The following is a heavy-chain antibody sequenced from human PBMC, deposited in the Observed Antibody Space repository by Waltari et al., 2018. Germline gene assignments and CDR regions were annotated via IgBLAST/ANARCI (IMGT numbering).Heavy chain of an antibody. Sequence: QVQLQQWGAGLLKPSETLSLTCAVYGGSFSGYYWSWIRQPPGKGLEWIGEINHSGSTISNPSLYCRVTISVDTSKNQFSLKLSSVTAAVSTVHYRARSTPPRRRAAGTSVDYWGQGTLVTVSS. CDR1: GGSFSGYY. D-gene: IGHD6-13*01. CDR3: ARSTPPRRRAAGTSVDY. J-gene: IGHJ4*02. CDR2: INHSGST. V-gene: IGHV4-34*01.